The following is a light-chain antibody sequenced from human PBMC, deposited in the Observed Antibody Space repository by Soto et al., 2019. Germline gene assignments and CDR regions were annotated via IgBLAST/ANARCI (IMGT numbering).Light chain of an antibody. CDR1: QSIRTY. CDR2: AAS. J-gene: IGKJ1*01. V-gene: IGKV1-39*01. CDR3: QQSFASLRT. Sequence: DIQMTQPPSSLSASGGDRLTITCRASQSIRTYLNWFQQRPGKAPKLLIYAASTLQGGVPSRFSGSGSGTDFTLTISSLQSEDFATYYCQQSFASLRTFGQGTKVDI.